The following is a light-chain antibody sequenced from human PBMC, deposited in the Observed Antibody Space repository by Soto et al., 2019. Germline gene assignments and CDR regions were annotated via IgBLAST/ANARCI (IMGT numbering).Light chain of an antibody. CDR3: QQYGSSHPIT. Sequence: EIVFTQSPGTLSLSPGERATLSCRASQSVSSSYLAWYQQKPGQAPRLLIYGASSRANGIPDRFSGSGSGTDFTLTISRLEPEDFAAYDCQQYGSSHPITFGQGTRLEIK. CDR2: GAS. V-gene: IGKV3-20*01. CDR1: QSVSSSY. J-gene: IGKJ5*01.